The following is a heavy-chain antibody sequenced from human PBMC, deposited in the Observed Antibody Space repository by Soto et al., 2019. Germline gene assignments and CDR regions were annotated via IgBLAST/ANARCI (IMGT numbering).Heavy chain of an antibody. D-gene: IGHD7-27*01. CDR2: SGSGGRT. V-gene: IGHV3-23*01. Sequence: EVQLLESGGGLVQPGGSLRLSCAASGFTFSSYAMSWVRQAPGKGLEWGSASGSGGRTNYADSVKGRFINYRDKSKNTLFLQMTSLRDEDTAVYYCAKPISLGTFYFDNWGQGPLVSVSS. J-gene: IGHJ4*02. CDR1: GFTFSSYA. CDR3: AKPISLGTFYFDN.